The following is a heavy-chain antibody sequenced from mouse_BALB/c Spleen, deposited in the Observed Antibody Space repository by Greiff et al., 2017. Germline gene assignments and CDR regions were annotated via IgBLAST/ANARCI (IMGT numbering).Heavy chain of an antibody. CDR1: GYTFTSYY. Sequence: VQLQESGPELVKPGASVKMSCKASGYTFTSYYIHWVKQRPGQGLEWIGWIYPGDGSTKYNEKFKGKTTLTADKSSSTAYMLLSSLTSEDSAIYFCARGYDDHYDFDYWGQGTTLTVSS. V-gene: IGHV1S56*01. J-gene: IGHJ2*01. CDR3: ARGYDDHYDFDY. CDR2: IYPGDGST. D-gene: IGHD3-1*01.